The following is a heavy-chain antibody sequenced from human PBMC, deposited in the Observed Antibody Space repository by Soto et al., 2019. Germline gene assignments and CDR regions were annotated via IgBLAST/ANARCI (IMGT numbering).Heavy chain of an antibody. CDR1: GFTFSSYA. Sequence: GGSLRLSCAASGFTFSSYAMSWVRQAPGKGLEWVSAISGSGGSTYYADSVKGRFTISRDNSKNTLYLQMNSLRAEDTAVYYCAKAILAAGTKDKYYYYGMDVWGQGTTVTVSS. D-gene: IGHD6-13*01. CDR3: AKAILAAGTKDKYYYYGMDV. CDR2: ISGSGGST. J-gene: IGHJ6*02. V-gene: IGHV3-23*01.